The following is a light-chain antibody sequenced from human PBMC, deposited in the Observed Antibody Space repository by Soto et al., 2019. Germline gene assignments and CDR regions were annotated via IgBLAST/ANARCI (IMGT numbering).Light chain of an antibody. V-gene: IGKV1-27*01. CDR2: AAS. CDR3: QAYNLPPFP. J-gene: IGKJ3*01. CDR1: QGISNY. Sequence: DIQMTQSPSSLSASVGDRVTISCRASQGISNYLAWYQQKPGKAPRLLIYAASSLQSGVSFRFTGSGSGTDFPLPISSLQEDDVATYCCQAYNLPPFPFGPGTKVDIK.